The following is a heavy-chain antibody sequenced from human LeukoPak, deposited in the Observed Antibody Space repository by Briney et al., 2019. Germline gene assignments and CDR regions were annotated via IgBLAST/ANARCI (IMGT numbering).Heavy chain of an antibody. J-gene: IGHJ4*02. CDR3: ARGRGGWPYYFDY. D-gene: IGHD6-19*01. V-gene: IGHV3-23*01. CDR1: GFTFSSYA. CDR2: ISGSGGST. Sequence: GGSLRLSCAASGFTFSSYAMSWVRQAPGKGLEWVSAISGSGGSTYYADSVKGRFTISRDNSKNTLYLQMNSLRAEDTAVYYCARGRGGWPYYFDYWGQGTLVTVSS.